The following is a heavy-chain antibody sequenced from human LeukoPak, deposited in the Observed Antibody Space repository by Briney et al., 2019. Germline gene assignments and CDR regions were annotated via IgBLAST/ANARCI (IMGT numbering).Heavy chain of an antibody. Sequence: PGRSLRLSCAASGFTFSRYAMHWVRQAPGKGLEWVAVISYDGSNKYYADSVKGRFTISRDSSKNTLYLQMNSLRAEDTAVYYCARQGDSDYWGQGTLVTVSS. CDR3: ARQGDSDY. J-gene: IGHJ4*02. CDR1: GFTFSRYA. CDR2: ISYDGSNK. V-gene: IGHV3-30-3*01.